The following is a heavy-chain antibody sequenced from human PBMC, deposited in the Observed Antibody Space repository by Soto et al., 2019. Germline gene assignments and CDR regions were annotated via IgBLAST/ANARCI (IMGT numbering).Heavy chain of an antibody. D-gene: IGHD3-10*01. CDR3: GRGGSESDY. V-gene: IGHV3-7*01. CDR1: GFTFSTYW. Sequence: EVQLVESGGGLVQPGGSLRLSCAVSGFTFSTYWMTWVRQAPGKGLEWVANIKEDGSEKHYVDSVKGRFTISRDNAKNSLYLQMNSLRAEDTAVYFCGRGGSESDYWGQGTLVTVSS. J-gene: IGHJ4*02. CDR2: IKEDGSEK.